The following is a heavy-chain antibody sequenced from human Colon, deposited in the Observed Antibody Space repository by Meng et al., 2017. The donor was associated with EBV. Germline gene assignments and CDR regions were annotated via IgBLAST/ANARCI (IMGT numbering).Heavy chain of an antibody. CDR2: IYHSGST. D-gene: IGHD2-21*02. Sequence: QGPRQEPGPGLVKASGPLPLTCAVSGGSLSSRNWWSWVRQPPGKGLEWIGEIYHSGSTNYNPSLKSRVTISVDESKNQFSLRLSSVTAADTAVYYCARVGAYCGGDCYHPRWGQGTLVIVSS. CDR1: GGSLSSRNW. CDR3: ARVGAYCGGDCYHPR. V-gene: IGHV4-4*02. J-gene: IGHJ4*02.